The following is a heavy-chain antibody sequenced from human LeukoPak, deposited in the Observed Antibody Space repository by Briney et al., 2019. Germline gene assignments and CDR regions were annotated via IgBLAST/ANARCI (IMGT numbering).Heavy chain of an antibody. CDR1: GFTFSSYS. CDR2: ISGSSSTI. Sequence: PGGSLRLSCAASGFTFSSYSMNWVRQAPGKGLEWVSYISGSSSTIYYADSVKGRFTISRDNAKNSLYVQMNSLIADDTAVYYCAREPYSSGSYQVDYWGQGTPVTVSS. D-gene: IGHD3-10*01. CDR3: AREPYSSGSYQVDY. J-gene: IGHJ4*02. V-gene: IGHV3-48*01.